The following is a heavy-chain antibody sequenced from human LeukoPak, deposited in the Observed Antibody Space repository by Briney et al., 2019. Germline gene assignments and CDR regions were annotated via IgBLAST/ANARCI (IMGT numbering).Heavy chain of an antibody. Sequence: SETLSLTCTVSGGSITNYYWSWIRQPPGKRLEWIGYFYDSGNSNYNPSLESRVTMSVDTSKKQFSLKPTSVTAADTAVYYCARQGPGKGYGSGNYEFAFDMWGQGTKVTVSS. CDR2: FYDSGNS. J-gene: IGHJ3*02. D-gene: IGHD3-10*01. V-gene: IGHV4-59*08. CDR3: ARQGPGKGYGSGNYEFAFDM. CDR1: GGSITNYY.